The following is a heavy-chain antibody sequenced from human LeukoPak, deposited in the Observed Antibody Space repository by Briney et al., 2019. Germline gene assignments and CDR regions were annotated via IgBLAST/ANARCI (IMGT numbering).Heavy chain of an antibody. J-gene: IGHJ4*02. Sequence: GGSLRLSCAASRFTFGNYWRTWFRQAPGKGLEWVANINQDGTKKSYVDSVKGRFTISRDNAKNSLYLQMNSLRADDTGVYYCASQPAAADVDYWGQGALVTVSS. CDR2: INQDGTKK. D-gene: IGHD2-2*01. CDR3: ASQPAAADVDY. CDR1: RFTFGNYW. V-gene: IGHV3-7*03.